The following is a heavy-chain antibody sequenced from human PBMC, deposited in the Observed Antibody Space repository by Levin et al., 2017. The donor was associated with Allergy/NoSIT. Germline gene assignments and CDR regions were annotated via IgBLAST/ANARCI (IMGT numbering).Heavy chain of an antibody. D-gene: IGHD3-3*01. Sequence: ASVKVSCKASGYTFTGYYMHWVRQAPGQGLEWMGWINPNSGGTNYAQKFQGRVTMTRDTSISTAYMELSRLRSDDTAVYYCARNTIFGVVNPVLFDYWGQGTLVTVSS. J-gene: IGHJ4*02. CDR3: ARNTIFGVVNPVLFDY. CDR1: GYTFTGYY. V-gene: IGHV1-2*02. CDR2: INPNSGGT.